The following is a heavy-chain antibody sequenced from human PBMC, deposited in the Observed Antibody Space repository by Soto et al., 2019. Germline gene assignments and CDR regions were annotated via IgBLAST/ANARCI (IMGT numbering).Heavy chain of an antibody. Sequence: PSETLSLTCTVSGGSISSYYWSWIRQPPGKGLEWIGYIYYSGSTNYNPSLKSRVTISVDTSKNQFSLRLSSVTAADTAVYFCARLIRDASGSYRLDYWGRGTLVTVSS. J-gene: IGHJ4*02. CDR1: GGSISSYY. CDR3: ARLIRDASGSYRLDY. D-gene: IGHD3-10*01. V-gene: IGHV4-59*08. CDR2: IYYSGST.